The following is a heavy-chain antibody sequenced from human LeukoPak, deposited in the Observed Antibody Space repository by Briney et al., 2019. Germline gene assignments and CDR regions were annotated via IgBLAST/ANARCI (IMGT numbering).Heavy chain of an antibody. CDR3: ASGYCGGACQLGGVDM. Sequence: SETLSLTCIVSGGSISSYYWSWIRQPPGKGLEWIGYIYYSGSTNYNPSLKSRVTISVDTSKNQFSLKLSSVTAADTAVYYCASGYCGGACQLGGVDMWGQGTMVTVSS. J-gene: IGHJ3*02. V-gene: IGHV4-59*01. CDR2: IYYSGST. CDR1: GGSISSYY. D-gene: IGHD2-21*02.